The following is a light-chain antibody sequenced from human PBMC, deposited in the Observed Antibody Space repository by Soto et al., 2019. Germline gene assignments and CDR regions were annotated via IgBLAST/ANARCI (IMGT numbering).Light chain of an antibody. Sequence: EIVLTQSPATLSLSPGERATLSCMASQSVSSYLAWYQQKPGQAPRRLIYGASYRATGIPDRFSGSGSGTDFTLTISRLEPEDFAVYYCHYYGTSPQTFGQGTKVDIK. J-gene: IGKJ1*01. CDR2: GAS. CDR3: HYYGTSPQT. V-gene: IGKV3-20*01. CDR1: QSVSSY.